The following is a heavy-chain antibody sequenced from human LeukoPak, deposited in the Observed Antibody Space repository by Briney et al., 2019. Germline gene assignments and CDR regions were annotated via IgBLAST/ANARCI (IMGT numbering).Heavy chain of an antibody. D-gene: IGHD3-16*01. CDR1: GLTFSSYW. J-gene: IGHJ4*02. V-gene: IGHV3-7*01. CDR3: AALWEGGY. Sequence: GGSLGLSCAASGLTFSSYWMSWVRQAPGKGLEWVADIKQDGSKEYYVDSVKGRFTISRDNAKNSLFLQMNSLRAEDTAVYYCAALWEGGYWGQGTLVTVSS. CDR2: IKQDGSKE.